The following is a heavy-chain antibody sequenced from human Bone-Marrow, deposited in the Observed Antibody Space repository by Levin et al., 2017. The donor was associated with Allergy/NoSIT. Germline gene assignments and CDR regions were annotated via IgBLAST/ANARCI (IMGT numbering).Heavy chain of an antibody. CDR1: GFSTDNYA. CDR2: ISWSGGTI. J-gene: IGHJ6*02. CDR3: AKSDYRDYYAFDV. D-gene: IGHD4-17*01. V-gene: IGHV3-9*02. Sequence: GGSLRLSCSASGFSTDNYAMHWVRQGPGKGLEWVSGISWSGGTIGYADSVKGRFTISRDNTKNSLYLQMNSLRPEDTALYYCAKSDYRDYYAFDVWGQGTTVTVS.